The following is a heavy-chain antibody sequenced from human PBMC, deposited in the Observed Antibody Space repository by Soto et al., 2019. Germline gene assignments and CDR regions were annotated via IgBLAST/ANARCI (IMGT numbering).Heavy chain of an antibody. Sequence: QVQLVRSGAEVKKPGASVKVSCKASGYTFISHGINWVRQAPGQGLEWVGWISLYNGHTKFAQKVQGRVSMTTDTSTTTTYMELRSLRSDDTAVYYCAREESYYYGSGIDYWGQGTLVTVSS. J-gene: IGHJ4*02. D-gene: IGHD3-10*01. CDR1: GYTFISHG. V-gene: IGHV1-18*04. CDR3: AREESYYYGSGIDY. CDR2: ISLYNGHT.